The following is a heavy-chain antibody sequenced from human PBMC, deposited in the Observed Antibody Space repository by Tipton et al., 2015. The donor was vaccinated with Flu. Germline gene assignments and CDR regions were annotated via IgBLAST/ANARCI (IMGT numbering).Heavy chain of an antibody. CDR1: GGSISSGGYY. D-gene: IGHD6-6*01. CDR2: IYYSGST. V-gene: IGHV4-31*03. CDR3: ASYSSSYFDY. Sequence: LRLSCTVSGGSISSGGYYWSWIRQHPGKGLEWIGYIYYSGSTHYNPSLKSRVTISVDTSKNQFSLKLSSVTAADTAVYYCASYSSSYFDYWGQRTLVTVSS. J-gene: IGHJ4*02.